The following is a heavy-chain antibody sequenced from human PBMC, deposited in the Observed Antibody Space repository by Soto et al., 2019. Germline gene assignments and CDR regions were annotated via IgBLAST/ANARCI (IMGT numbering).Heavy chain of an antibody. CDR1: GGSISSSNYY. CDR3: ARVMDFYGGGSYPPSLVAY. D-gene: IGHD3-10*01. Sequence: SETLSLTCTVSGGSISSSNYYWGWIRQPPGKGLEWIGSFYYSGSTYYNPSLKSRVTISVDTSKNHFSLQLSSVTAADTAVYYCARVMDFYGGGSYPPSLVAYWGQGTRVTVSS. CDR2: FYYSGST. J-gene: IGHJ4*02. V-gene: IGHV4-39*02.